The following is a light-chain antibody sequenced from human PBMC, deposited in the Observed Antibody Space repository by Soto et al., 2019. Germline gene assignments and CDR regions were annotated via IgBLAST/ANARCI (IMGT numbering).Light chain of an antibody. CDR2: DAS. V-gene: IGKV3-11*01. CDR1: QSVSNQ. CDR3: QQRAGSST. Sequence: EIVLTQSPVTLSLSPGERATLSCRASQSVSNQLAWYQQKPGQAPRLLIYDASRRVTGVPARFSGSGSGTDFTVTLSSLEPEEFAVYYCQQRAGSSTFGQGTRLEIK. J-gene: IGKJ5*01.